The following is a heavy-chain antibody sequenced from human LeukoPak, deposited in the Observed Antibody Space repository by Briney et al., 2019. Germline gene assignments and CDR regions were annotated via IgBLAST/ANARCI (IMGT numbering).Heavy chain of an antibody. V-gene: IGHV4-39*01. J-gene: IGHJ4*02. CDR1: GVSISSSSYY. CDR3: ARHAAAAGNIDY. D-gene: IGHD6-13*01. CDR2: IYYSGST. Sequence: SETLSLTCTVSGVSISSSSYYWGWIRQPPGKGLEWIGSIYYSGSTYYNPSLKSRVTISVDTSKNQFSLKLSSVTAADTAVYYCARHAAAAGNIDYWGQGTLVTVSS.